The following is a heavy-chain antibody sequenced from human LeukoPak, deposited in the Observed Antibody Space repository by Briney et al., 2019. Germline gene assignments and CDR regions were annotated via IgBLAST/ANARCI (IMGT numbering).Heavy chain of an antibody. Sequence: MASETLSLTCTVSGGSISSSVYYWGWIRQPPGKGLEWIGSIYYRGSTYYNPALQSRVTISVDTSKNQFSLRLSSVTAAGTAVYFCATNSRVGGRLTFGVYADYWGQGTLVTVSS. D-gene: IGHD3-16*01. CDR3: ATNSRVGGRLTFGVYADY. CDR2: IYYRGST. V-gene: IGHV4-39*01. J-gene: IGHJ4*02. CDR1: GGSISSSVYY.